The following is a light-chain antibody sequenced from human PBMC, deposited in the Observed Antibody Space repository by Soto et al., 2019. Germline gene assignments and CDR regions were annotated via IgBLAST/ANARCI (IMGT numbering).Light chain of an antibody. Sequence: AIRMTQSPSPLSASTGDRVTITCRASQGISSYLAWYQQKPGKAPKLLIYAASTLQSGVPSRFSGSGSGTDFTLTISCLQSEDFATYYCQQYYSYPITFGGGTKVEIK. CDR3: QQYYSYPIT. CDR1: QGISSY. V-gene: IGKV1-8*01. J-gene: IGKJ4*01. CDR2: AAS.